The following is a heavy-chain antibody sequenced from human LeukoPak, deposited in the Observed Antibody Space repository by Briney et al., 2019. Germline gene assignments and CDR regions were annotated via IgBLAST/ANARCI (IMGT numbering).Heavy chain of an antibody. D-gene: IGHD3-22*01. Sequence: PGGSLRLSCAASGFTFSSYSMNWVRQAPGKGLEWVSYISSSSSTIYYADSVKGRFTISRDNAKNSLYLQMNSLRDEDTAVYYCASLHYYDSSGYVDYWGQGALVTVSS. CDR3: ASLHYYDSSGYVDY. CDR2: ISSSSSTI. J-gene: IGHJ4*02. CDR1: GFTFSSYS. V-gene: IGHV3-48*02.